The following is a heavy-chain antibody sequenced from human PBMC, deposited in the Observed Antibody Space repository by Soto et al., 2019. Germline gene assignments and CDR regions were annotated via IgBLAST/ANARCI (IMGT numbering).Heavy chain of an antibody. Sequence: SETLSLTCTVSGGSISSGDYYWSWIRQPPGKGLEWIGYIYYSGSTYYNPSLKSRVTISVDTSKNQFSLKLSSVTAADTAVYYCARVRFYDFCGGPPPSGGMDGWGQGSTGTVS. CDR3: ARVRFYDFCGGPPPSGGMDG. D-gene: IGHD3-3*01. CDR1: GGSISSGDYY. J-gene: IGHJ6*01. V-gene: IGHV4-30-4*01. CDR2: IYYSGST.